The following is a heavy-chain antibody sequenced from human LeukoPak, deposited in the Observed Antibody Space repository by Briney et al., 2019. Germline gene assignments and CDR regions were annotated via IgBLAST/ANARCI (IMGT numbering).Heavy chain of an antibody. V-gene: IGHV3-30*02. CDR2: VRYDGNTK. CDR1: GFNIRTYG. CDR3: ASLAVAGTTFDY. J-gene: IGHJ4*02. D-gene: IGHD6-19*01. Sequence: GGSLRLSCAASGFNIRTYGMHWVRQAPGKGLEWVAIVRYDGNTKNYVDSVKGRFTISRDTSKNTVFLQMNSLRAEDTAVYYCASLAVAGTTFDYWGQGTLVIVSS.